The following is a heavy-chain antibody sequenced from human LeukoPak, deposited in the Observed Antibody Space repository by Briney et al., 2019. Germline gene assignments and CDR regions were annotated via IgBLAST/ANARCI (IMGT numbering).Heavy chain of an antibody. CDR3: TTERITMVRGVSPYYFDY. CDR2: IKQDGSDK. V-gene: IGHV3-7*01. D-gene: IGHD3-10*01. CDR1: GFTFNDYG. J-gene: IGHJ4*02. Sequence: GGSLRLSCAASGFTFNDYGMSWVRQAPGKGLEWVANIKQDGSDKYYVDSVKGRFTISRDNAKNSLYLQMNSLRAEDTAVYYCTTERITMVRGVSPYYFDYWGQGTLVTVSS.